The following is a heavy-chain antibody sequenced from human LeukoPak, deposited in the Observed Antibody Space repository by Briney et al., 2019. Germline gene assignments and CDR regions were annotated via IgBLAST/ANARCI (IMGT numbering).Heavy chain of an antibody. D-gene: IGHD6-13*01. J-gene: IGHJ4*02. Sequence: GSLRLSCAASGFTFSSYSMNWVRQAPGKGLEWVSSISSSSSYRYYADSVKGRFTISRDNAKNSLYLQMNSLRAEDTAVYYCAREAAAQDFDYWGQGTLVTVSS. CDR1: GFTFSSYS. CDR2: ISSSSSYR. CDR3: AREAAAQDFDY. V-gene: IGHV3-21*01.